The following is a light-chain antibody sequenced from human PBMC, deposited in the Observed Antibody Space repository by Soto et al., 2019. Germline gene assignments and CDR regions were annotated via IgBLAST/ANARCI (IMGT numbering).Light chain of an antibody. V-gene: IGLV2-14*01. CDR3: SSYTSSSTLYV. Sequence: QPALSHPASVSGSHRQWITISCTGASSDVGGYNYVSWYQQHPGKAPKLTIYDVSNRPSGVSNRFSGSKSGNTASLTISGLQAEDEADYYCSSYTSSSTLYVFGTGTKVTVL. J-gene: IGLJ1*01. CDR1: SSDVGGYNY. CDR2: DVS.